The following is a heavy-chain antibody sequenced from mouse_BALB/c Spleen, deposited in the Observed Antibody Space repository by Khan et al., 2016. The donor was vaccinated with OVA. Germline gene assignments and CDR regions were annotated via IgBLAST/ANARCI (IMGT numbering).Heavy chain of an antibody. CDR3: ARGGACYGNVGWFAY. Sequence: QVQLKESGAELARPGASVKMSCKASGYTFTSYTIHWIKQRPGQGLEWIGYINPSSGYTNYNQKFKDKTTLTADKSSTTAYMQLSSLTSDDSAVYYCARGGACYGNVGWFAYWGQGTLVTVSA. J-gene: IGHJ3*01. CDR1: GYTFTSYT. V-gene: IGHV1-4*01. D-gene: IGHD2-1*01. CDR2: INPSSGYT.